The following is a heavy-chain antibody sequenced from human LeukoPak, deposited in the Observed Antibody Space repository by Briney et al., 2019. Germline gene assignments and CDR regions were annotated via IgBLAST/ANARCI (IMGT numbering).Heavy chain of an antibody. J-gene: IGHJ4*02. CDR3: AKDGPLGARWSLNYFDY. V-gene: IGHV3-23*01. CDR1: GFTFSTYE. D-gene: IGHD7-27*01. CDR2: ISGSGGST. Sequence: GGSLRLSCAASGFTFSTYEMSWVRQAPGKGLEWVSAISGSGGSTYYADSVKGRFTISRDNSKNTLYLQMNSLRAEDTAVYYCAKDGPLGARWSLNYFDYWGQGTLVTVSS.